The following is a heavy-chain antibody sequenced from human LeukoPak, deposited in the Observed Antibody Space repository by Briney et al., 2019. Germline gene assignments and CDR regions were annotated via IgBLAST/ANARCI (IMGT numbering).Heavy chain of an antibody. CDR3: ARGTHLGSDTR. CDR2: IYYSGST. CDR1: GGSISSYY. J-gene: IGHJ4*02. V-gene: IGHV4-59*01. Sequence: SETLSLTCTVSGGSISSYYWSWIRQPPGKGLEWIGYIYYSGSTNYNPSLKSRVTISVDTSKNQLSLKLSSVTAADTAVYYCARGTHLGSDTRWGQGTLVTVSS. D-gene: IGHD1-26*01.